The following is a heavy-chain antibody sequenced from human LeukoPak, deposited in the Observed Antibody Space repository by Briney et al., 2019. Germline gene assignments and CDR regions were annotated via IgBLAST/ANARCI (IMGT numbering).Heavy chain of an antibody. CDR2: FDPEDGET. V-gene: IGHV1-24*01. CDR1: GYTFTGYY. Sequence: GASVKVSCKASGYTFTGYYMHWVRQAPGKGLEWMGGFDPEDGETIYAQKFQGRVTMTEDTSTDTAYMELSSLRSEDTAVYYCAVGRGVITGYWGQGTLVTVSS. CDR3: AVGRGVITGY. D-gene: IGHD3-10*01. J-gene: IGHJ4*02.